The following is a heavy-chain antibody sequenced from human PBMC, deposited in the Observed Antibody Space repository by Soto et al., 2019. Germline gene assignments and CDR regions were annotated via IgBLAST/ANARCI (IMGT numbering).Heavy chain of an antibody. D-gene: IGHD6-19*01. CDR1: GGSISSGDYY. V-gene: IGHV4-30-4*01. CDR3: ARVGRQWLVVWGGDMDV. Sequence: QVQLQESGPGLVKPSQTLSLTCTVSGGSISSGDYYWSWIRQPPGKGLEWIGYIYYSGSTYYNPSLKSRVTRSVDPSKNQFSLKLSSVTAADTAVYYCARVGRQWLVVWGGDMDVWGQGTTVTVSS. J-gene: IGHJ6*02. CDR2: IYYSGST.